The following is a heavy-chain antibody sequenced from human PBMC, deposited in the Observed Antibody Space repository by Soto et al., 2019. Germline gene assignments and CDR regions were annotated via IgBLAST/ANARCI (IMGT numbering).Heavy chain of an antibody. D-gene: IGHD3-3*01. V-gene: IGHV4-59*08. J-gene: IGHJ4*02. CDR3: ARGGKGIFGVYYFDY. Sequence: QVQLQESGPGLVKPSETLSLTCTVSGGSISSYYWSWIRQPPGKGLEWIGYIYYSGSTNYNPSLKSRVTISVDTSKNQFSLKLSSVTAADTAVYYCARGGKGIFGVYYFDYWGQGTLVTVSS. CDR2: IYYSGST. CDR1: GGSISSYY.